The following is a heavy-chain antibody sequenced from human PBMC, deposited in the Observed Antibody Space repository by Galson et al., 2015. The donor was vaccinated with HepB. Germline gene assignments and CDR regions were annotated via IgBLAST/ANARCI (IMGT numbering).Heavy chain of an antibody. CDR2: IIPIFGTA. J-gene: IGHJ4*02. Sequence: SVKVSCKASGGTFSSYAISWVRQAPGQGLEWMGGIIPIFGTANYAQKFQGRVTITADESTSTAYMELSSLRSEDTAVYYCARGYCSGGSCYSIQYYFDYWGQGTLVTVSS. CDR3: ARGYCSGGSCYSIQYYFDY. CDR1: GGTFSSYA. D-gene: IGHD2-15*01. V-gene: IGHV1-69*13.